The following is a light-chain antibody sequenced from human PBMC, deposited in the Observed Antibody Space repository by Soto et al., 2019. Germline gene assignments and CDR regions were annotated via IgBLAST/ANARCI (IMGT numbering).Light chain of an antibody. V-gene: IGKV1-8*01. CDR2: AAS. CDR1: QGISSY. J-gene: IGKJ1*01. Sequence: AIRMTQSPSSLSASTGDRVTITCRASQGISSYLAWYQQKPGKAPKLLIYAASTLQSGVPSRFSGSGSGTDFTLTISCLQSEDFATYYCQQYCSYPWKFGQGTRWIS. CDR3: QQYCSYPWK.